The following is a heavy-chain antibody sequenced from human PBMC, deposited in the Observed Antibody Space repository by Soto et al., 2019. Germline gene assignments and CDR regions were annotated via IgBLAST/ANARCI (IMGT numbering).Heavy chain of an antibody. CDR1: GGSFSGYY. J-gene: IGHJ4*02. V-gene: IGHV4-34*01. CDR2: INHSGST. Sequence: PSETLSLTCAVYGGSFSGYYWSWIRQPPGKGLEWIGEINHSGSTNYNPSLKSRVTISVDTSKNQFSLKLSSVTAADTAVYYCARAGRRAYYYGSGSYRYFDYWGQGTPVTVSS. CDR3: ARAGRRAYYYGSGSYRYFDY. D-gene: IGHD3-10*01.